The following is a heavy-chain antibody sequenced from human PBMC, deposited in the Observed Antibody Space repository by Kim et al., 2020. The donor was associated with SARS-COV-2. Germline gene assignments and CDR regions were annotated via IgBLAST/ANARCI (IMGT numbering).Heavy chain of an antibody. Sequence: GSTYYNPSLKSRVTISVDTSKNQFSLKLSSVTAADTAVYYCARHDYSDDYWGQGTLVTVSS. J-gene: IGHJ4*02. CDR2: GST. V-gene: IGHV4-39*01. D-gene: IGHD2-15*01. CDR3: ARHDYSDDY.